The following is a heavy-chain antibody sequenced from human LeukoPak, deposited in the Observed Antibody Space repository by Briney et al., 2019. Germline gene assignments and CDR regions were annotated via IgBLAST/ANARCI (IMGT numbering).Heavy chain of an antibody. CDR2: IWYDGSNK. J-gene: IGHJ4*02. CDR1: GFTFSSYG. Sequence: EGSLRLSCAASGFTFSSYGMHWVRQAPGKGLEWVAVIWYDGSNKYYADSVKGRFTISRDNSKNTLYLQMNSLRAEDTAVYYCARSGRESSWRPDYFDYWGQGTLVTVSS. V-gene: IGHV3-33*01. CDR3: ARSGRESSWRPDYFDY. D-gene: IGHD6-13*01.